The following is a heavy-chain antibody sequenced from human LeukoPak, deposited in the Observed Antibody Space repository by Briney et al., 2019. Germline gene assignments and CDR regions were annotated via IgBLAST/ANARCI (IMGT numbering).Heavy chain of an antibody. D-gene: IGHD6-25*01. Sequence: PGRSLRLSCAASGFDFSSYAMHWVRQAPGKGLEWMAVIIYDGSNKNYADSVKGRFTISRDNSRNTLYMKMNSLRVEDTAVYYCAKGGSGWPTPEDYWGQGTLVTVSS. CDR1: GFDFSSYA. J-gene: IGHJ4*02. CDR2: IIYDGSNK. V-gene: IGHV3-30*04. CDR3: AKGGSGWPTPEDY.